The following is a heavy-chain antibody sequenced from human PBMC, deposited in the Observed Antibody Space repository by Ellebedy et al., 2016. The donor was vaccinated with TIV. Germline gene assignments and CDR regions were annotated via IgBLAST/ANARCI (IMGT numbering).Heavy chain of an antibody. Sequence: SVKVSCXASGDTFSSSGISWVRQAPGHGLEWIGGNIPIFGTTDYAQKFQVRATITADESTSTLNIDRLRSEDTALYYCATVMDFGPGSSFDYWGPGTLVTVSS. CDR1: GDTFSSSG. CDR3: ATVMDFGPGSSFDY. V-gene: IGHV1-69*13. D-gene: IGHD3/OR15-3a*01. CDR2: NIPIFGTT. J-gene: IGHJ4*02.